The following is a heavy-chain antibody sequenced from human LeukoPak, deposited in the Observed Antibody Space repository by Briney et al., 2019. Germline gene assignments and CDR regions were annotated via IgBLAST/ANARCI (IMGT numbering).Heavy chain of an antibody. CDR3: ARGDYYDSSGYPSYWYFDL. J-gene: IGHJ2*01. Sequence: PSETLSLTCAVSGGSISSGGYSWSWIRLPPGKGLEWIGYIYHSGSTYYNPSLKSRFNISVDRSKNQFSLKLRSVTAADTAVYYCARGDYYDSSGYPSYWYFDLWGRGTLVTVSS. D-gene: IGHD3-22*01. CDR1: GGSISSGGYS. V-gene: IGHV4-30-2*01. CDR2: IYHSGST.